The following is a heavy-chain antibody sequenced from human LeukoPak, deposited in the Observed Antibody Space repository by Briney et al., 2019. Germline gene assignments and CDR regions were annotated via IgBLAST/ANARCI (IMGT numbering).Heavy chain of an antibody. CDR3: AKERYYDPRESNMDV. J-gene: IGHJ6*03. CDR2: IRYDGSNK. D-gene: IGHD3-3*01. V-gene: IGHV3-30*02. Sequence: QAGGSLRLSCAASGFTFSSYGMHWVRQAPGKGLEWVAFIRYDGSNKYYADSVKGRFTISRDNSKNTLYLQMNSLRAEDTAVYYCAKERYYDPRESNMDVWGKGTTVTVSS. CDR1: GFTFSSYG.